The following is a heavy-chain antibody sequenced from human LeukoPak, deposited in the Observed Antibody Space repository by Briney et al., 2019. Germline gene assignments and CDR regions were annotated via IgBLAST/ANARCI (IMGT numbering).Heavy chain of an antibody. CDR1: RHSISSGCYY. CDR3: VRRNMAVALDY. D-gene: IGHD6-19*01. CDR2: IYYNGNT. Sequence: SETLSLTCTVSRHSISSGCYYWAWIRQPPGKGLEWIGSIYYNGNTQYNPSLKSRVTISVDTSKNQFSLKLNSVTAADSAAYYCVRRNMAVALDYWGQGTLVTVSS. V-gene: IGHV4-39*01. J-gene: IGHJ4*02.